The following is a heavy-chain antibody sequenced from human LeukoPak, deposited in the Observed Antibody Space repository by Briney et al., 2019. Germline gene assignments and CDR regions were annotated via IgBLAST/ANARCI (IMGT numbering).Heavy chain of an antibody. J-gene: IGHJ4*02. CDR2: ISTSGGT. CDR1: GFTFSSYA. CDR3: ARGGRAAGVDY. V-gene: IGHV3-23*01. Sequence: QPGGSLRLSCAASGFTFSSYAMSWVRQAPGEGLEWVSAISTSGGTHYADSVKGRFTISRDNSKNTLYLQMNSLRAEDTAVYYCARGGRAAGVDYWGQGTLVTVSS. D-gene: IGHD2-15*01.